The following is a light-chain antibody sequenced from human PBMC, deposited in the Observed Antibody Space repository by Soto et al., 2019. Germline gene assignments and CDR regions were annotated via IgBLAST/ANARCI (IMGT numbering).Light chain of an antibody. CDR3: HQVYTYPRT. CDR2: GAS. Sequence: IQLTQSPSSLSASVGDRVTITCRASQGVRSYLAWFQQRPGKAPKLLIFGASTLQNGVPARFSGGGFGTEFTLTITSLQPEDFATYYCHQVYTYPRTLGQGTKVDI. V-gene: IGKV1-9*01. CDR1: QGVRSY. J-gene: IGKJ1*01.